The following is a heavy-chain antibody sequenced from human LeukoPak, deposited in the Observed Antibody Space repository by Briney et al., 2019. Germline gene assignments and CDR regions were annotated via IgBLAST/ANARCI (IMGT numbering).Heavy chain of an antibody. CDR1: GFTFDDYG. V-gene: IGHV3-20*04. D-gene: IGHD3-10*01. J-gene: IGHJ6*03. Sequence: GGSLRLSCAASGFTFDDYGMSWVRQAPGKGLEWVSGINWNGGSTGYADSVRGRFTISRDNAKNSLYLQMNSLRAEDTALYYCARGLVVRGVISYYYYYYMDVWGKGTTVTVSS. CDR3: ARGLVVRGVISYYYYYYMDV. CDR2: INWNGGST.